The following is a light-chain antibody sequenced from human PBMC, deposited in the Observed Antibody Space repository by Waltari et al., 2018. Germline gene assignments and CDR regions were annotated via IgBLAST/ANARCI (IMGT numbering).Light chain of an antibody. J-gene: IGKJ1*01. Sequence: DVVMTQSPLSLSVTLGQTASISCRSSQSLVHSDGNTYLNWFHQRPGQSPRRLIYKISNRDYGVPDIFSGSGSGTDFTLKITRVEAEDVGVYYCMQAAHWPKTFGQGTKVEIK. CDR1: QSLVHSDGNTY. CDR2: KIS. V-gene: IGKV2-30*02. CDR3: MQAAHWPKT.